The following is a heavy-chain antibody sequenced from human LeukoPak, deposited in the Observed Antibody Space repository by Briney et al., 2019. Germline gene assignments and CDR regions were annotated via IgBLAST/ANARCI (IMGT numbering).Heavy chain of an antibody. J-gene: IGHJ4*02. CDR1: GYTFTSYG. CDR2: ISAYNDNT. Sequence: ASVKVSCKASGYTFTSYGISWARQAPGQGLEWMGWISAYNDNTNYAQKLQGRVTMTTDTSTSTAYMELRSLRSDDTAVYYCARDLGGEQWLTIDYWGQGTLVTVSS. V-gene: IGHV1-18*01. CDR3: ARDLGGEQWLTIDY. D-gene: IGHD6-19*01.